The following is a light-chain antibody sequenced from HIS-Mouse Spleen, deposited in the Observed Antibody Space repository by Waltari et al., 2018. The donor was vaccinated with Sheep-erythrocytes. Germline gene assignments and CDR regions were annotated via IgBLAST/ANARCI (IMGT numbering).Light chain of an antibody. J-gene: IGLJ3*02. CDR1: SSDVGSYNL. Sequence: QSALTQPASVSGSPGQSITISCTGTSSDVGSYNLVSWYQQHPAKAPKLMIYEGSKRPSGVYNRFSGSKSGNTASLTISGLQAEDEADYYCCSYAGSSTPWVFGGGTKLTVL. CDR3: CSYAGSSTPWV. CDR2: EGS. V-gene: IGLV2-23*01.